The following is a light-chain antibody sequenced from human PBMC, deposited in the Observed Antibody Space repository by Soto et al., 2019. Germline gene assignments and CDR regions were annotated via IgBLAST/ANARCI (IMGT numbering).Light chain of an antibody. Sequence: QSALTQPPSASGTPGHRVTISCSGSSSNIGSNTVNWYQQLPGTAPKLLIYSNNQRPSGVPDRFSGSKPGTSASLAISGLQSEDEADYYCAAWDDSLNGSYVFGTGTKVTVL. V-gene: IGLV1-44*01. CDR1: SSNIGSNT. CDR2: SNN. CDR3: AAWDDSLNGSYV. J-gene: IGLJ1*01.